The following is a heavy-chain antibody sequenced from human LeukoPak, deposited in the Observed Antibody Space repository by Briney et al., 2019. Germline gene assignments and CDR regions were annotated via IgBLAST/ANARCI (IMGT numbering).Heavy chain of an antibody. CDR1: GFTVSSNY. D-gene: IGHD3-16*01. CDR3: ARDGGSGNPVFVHDY. Sequence: GGSLRLSCAASGFTVSSNYMSWVRQAPGKGLEWVSVIYSGGSTYYADSVKGRFTISRDNAKNSLYLQMNSLRAEDTAVYYCARDGGSGNPVFVHDYWGQGTLVTVSS. V-gene: IGHV3-53*01. CDR2: IYSGGST. J-gene: IGHJ4*02.